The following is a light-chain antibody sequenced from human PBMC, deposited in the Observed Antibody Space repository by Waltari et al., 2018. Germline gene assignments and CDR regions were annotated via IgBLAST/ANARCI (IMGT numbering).Light chain of an antibody. J-gene: IGKJ1*01. CDR3: MQGIDLPWT. V-gene: IGKV2-29*02. CDR2: EVS. Sequence: DVVLTQSPRSLSFTPGQPASISCKPTQSLLHSDGKTYFYWYLQRPGQSPQLLMYEVSRRFSGVPDRFSASGSGTDFTLRISRVEAEDAAVYYCMQGIDLPWTFGHGTKVEI. CDR1: QSLLHSDGKTY.